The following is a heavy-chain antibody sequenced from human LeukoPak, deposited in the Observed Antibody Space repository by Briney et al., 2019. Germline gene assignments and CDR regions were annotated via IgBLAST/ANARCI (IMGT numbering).Heavy chain of an antibody. J-gene: IGHJ5*02. D-gene: IGHD6-6*01. V-gene: IGHV3-30-3*01. CDR1: GFTFSSYA. CDR2: ISYDGSNK. CDR3: ARDRAARPEAWFDP. Sequence: GGSLRLSCAASGFTFSSYAMHWVRQAPGKGLEWVAVISYDGSNKYYADSVKGRFTISRDNSKNTLYLQMNSLRAEDTAVYYCARDRAARPEAWFDPGAREPWSPSPQ.